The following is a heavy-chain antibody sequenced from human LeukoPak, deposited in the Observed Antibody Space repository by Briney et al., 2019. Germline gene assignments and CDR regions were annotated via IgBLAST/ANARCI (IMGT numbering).Heavy chain of an antibody. CDR1: GFTFSSYA. D-gene: IGHD1-1*01. Sequence: QPGGSLRLSCAASGFTFSSYAMHWVRQAPGKGLEWVAVISYDGSNKYYADSVKGRFTISRDNSKNTLYLQMNSLRAEDTAVYYCARAKVEAFDIWGQGTMVAVSS. CDR3: ARAKVEAFDI. J-gene: IGHJ3*02. V-gene: IGHV3-30-3*01. CDR2: ISYDGSNK.